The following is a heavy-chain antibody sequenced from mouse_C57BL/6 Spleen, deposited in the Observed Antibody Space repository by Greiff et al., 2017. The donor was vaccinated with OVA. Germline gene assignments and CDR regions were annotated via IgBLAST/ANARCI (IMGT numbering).Heavy chain of an antibody. CDR2: IDPSDSYT. D-gene: IGHD2-4*01. Sequence: HVDPPPPFSYLVMPGASVKLSCKASGYTFTSYWMHWVKQRPGQGLEWIGEIDPSDSYTNYTQKFKGKSTLTVDKSSSTAYMQLSSLTSEDSAVYYCARILYDYDGYYAMDYWGQGTSVTVSS. CDR1: GYTFTSYW. V-gene: IGHV1-69*01. CDR3: ARILYDYDGYYAMDY. J-gene: IGHJ4*01.